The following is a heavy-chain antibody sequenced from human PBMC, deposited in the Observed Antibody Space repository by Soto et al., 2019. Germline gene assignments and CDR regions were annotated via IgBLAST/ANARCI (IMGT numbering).Heavy chain of an antibody. V-gene: IGHV3-23*01. CDR2: ISGSGGST. J-gene: IGHJ4*02. CDR1: GFTFSSYA. Sequence: GGSLRLSCAASGFTFSSYAMSWVRQAPGKGLEWVSAISGSGGSTYYTDSGKGRFTISRDNSKNTLYLQMNSLRAEDTAVYYCAKYPRDMLLLDYWGQGTLVTVSS. CDR3: AKYPRDMLLLDY. D-gene: IGHD2-21*01.